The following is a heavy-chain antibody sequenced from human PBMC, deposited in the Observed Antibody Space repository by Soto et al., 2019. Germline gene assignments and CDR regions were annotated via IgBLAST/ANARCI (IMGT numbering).Heavy chain of an antibody. Sequence: PGGSLRLSCAASGFTFSSYAMSWVRQAPGKGLEWVSAISGSGGSTYYADSVKGRFTISGDNSKNTLYLQMNSLRAEDTAVYYCAKLKDPVRTNGVWVPWYFDLWGRGTLVTVSS. CDR1: GFTFSSYA. V-gene: IGHV3-23*01. D-gene: IGHD2-8*01. J-gene: IGHJ2*01. CDR3: AKLKDPVRTNGVWVPWYFDL. CDR2: ISGSGGST.